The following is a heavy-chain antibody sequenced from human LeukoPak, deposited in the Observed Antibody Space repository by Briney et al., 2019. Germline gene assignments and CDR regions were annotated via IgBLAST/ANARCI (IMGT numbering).Heavy chain of an antibody. D-gene: IGHD2-2*02. CDR2: IIPIFGTA. V-gene: IGHV1-69*01. Sequence: GSSVKVSCKASGGTFSSYAISWVRQAPGQGLEWMGGIIPIFGTANYAQKFQGRVTITADESTSTAYMELSSLRSEDTAVYYCARVDIVVVPAAINYYYGMDVWGQGTTVTVSS. J-gene: IGHJ6*02. CDR3: ARVDIVVVPAAINYYYGMDV. CDR1: GGTFSSYA.